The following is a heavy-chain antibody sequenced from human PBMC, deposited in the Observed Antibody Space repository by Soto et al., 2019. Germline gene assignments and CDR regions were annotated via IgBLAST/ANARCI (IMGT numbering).Heavy chain of an antibody. V-gene: IGHV1-8*01. CDR2: MNPNSGST. J-gene: IGHJ6*04. CDR1: GYTFTSYD. D-gene: IGHD3-3*01. CDR3: ARGPGGVVIMDV. Sequence: SVKVSCKASGYTFTSYDINWVRQATGQGLEWMGWMNPNSGSTGYAQKFQGRVTMTRNTSISTAYMELSSLRSEDTAVYYCARGPGGVVIMDVWGKGTTVTVSS.